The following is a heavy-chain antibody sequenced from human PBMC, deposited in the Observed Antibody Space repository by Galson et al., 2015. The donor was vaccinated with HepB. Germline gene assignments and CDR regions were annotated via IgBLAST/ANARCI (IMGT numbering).Heavy chain of an antibody. D-gene: IGHD1-14*01. CDR3: ARVGIATTITGHADAFDI. CDR1: GFTFSSYW. J-gene: IGHJ3*02. Sequence: SLRLSCAASGFTFSSYWMSWVRQAPGKGLEWVANIKQDGSEKYYVDSVKGRFTISRDNAKNSLYLQMNSLRAEDTAVYYCARVGIATTITGHADAFDIWGQGTMVTVSS. V-gene: IGHV3-7*03. CDR2: IKQDGSEK.